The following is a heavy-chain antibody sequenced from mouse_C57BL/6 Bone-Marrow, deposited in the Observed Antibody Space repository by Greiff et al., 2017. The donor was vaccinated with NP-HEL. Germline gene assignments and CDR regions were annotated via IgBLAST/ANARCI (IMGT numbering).Heavy chain of an antibody. V-gene: IGHV1-81*01. CDR3: ARLLRVWYFDV. CDR2: IYPRSGNT. J-gene: IGHJ1*03. Sequence: VQLQQSGAELARPGASVKLSCKASGYTFTSYGISWVKQRTGQGLEWIGEIYPRSGNTYYNEKFKGKATLTADKSSSTAYMELRSLTSEDSAVYFCARLLRVWYFDVWGTGTTVTVSS. D-gene: IGHD1-1*01. CDR1: GYTFTSYG.